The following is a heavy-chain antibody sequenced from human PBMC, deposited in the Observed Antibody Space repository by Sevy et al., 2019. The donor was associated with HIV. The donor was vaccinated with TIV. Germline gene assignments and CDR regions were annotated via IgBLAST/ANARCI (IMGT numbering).Heavy chain of an antibody. D-gene: IGHD1-26*01. V-gene: IGHV3-23*01. J-gene: IGHJ4*02. CDR3: AKGEWELPLPFDY. CDR1: GFTFSSYA. Sequence: GGSLRLSCAASGFTFSSYAMSWVRQAPGKGLEWVSAISGSGGSTYYADSVKGRFTISRDNSKNTLYLQMNSLRAEDTAIYYCAKGEWELPLPFDYWGQGTLVTVSS. CDR2: ISGSGGST.